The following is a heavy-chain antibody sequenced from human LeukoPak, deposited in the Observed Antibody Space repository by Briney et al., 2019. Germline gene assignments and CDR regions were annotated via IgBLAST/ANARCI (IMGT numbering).Heavy chain of an antibody. J-gene: IGHJ4*02. CDR1: GFSFSDYS. V-gene: IGHV3-48*01. D-gene: IGHD4-23*01. CDR3: ARGRGADYGGNSGYFDY. Sequence: GGSLRLSCAASGFSFSDYSINWFRQAPGKGLEWVSYITGTSSTIYYADSMKGRFTVSRDNAKNSLFLHMNSLRAEDTAVYYCARGRGADYGGNSGYFDYWGQGTLVTVSS. CDR2: ITGTSSTI.